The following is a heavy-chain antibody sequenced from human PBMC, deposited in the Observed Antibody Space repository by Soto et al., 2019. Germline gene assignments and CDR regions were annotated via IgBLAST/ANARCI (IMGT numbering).Heavy chain of an antibody. J-gene: IGHJ1*01. D-gene: IGHD2-2*01. CDR1: GGTFSNYT. CDR2: VIPILAIA. V-gene: IGHV1-69*02. Sequence: ASVKVSCKASGGTFSNYTISWVRQAPGQGLEWMGRVIPILAIANYAQKFQGRVRITADKSTSTAYMELSSLRSEDTAVYYCASAARYCSSTSCYAEYFQHWGQGTLVTVSS. CDR3: ASAARYCSSTSCYAEYFQH.